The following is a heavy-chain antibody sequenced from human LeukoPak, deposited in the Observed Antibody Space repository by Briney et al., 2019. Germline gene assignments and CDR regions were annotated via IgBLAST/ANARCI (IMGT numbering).Heavy chain of an antibody. D-gene: IGHD7-27*01. V-gene: IGHV3-23*01. CDR2: ISGSGGTT. Sequence: GGSLRLSCAASGFTVSSNYMSWVRQTPGKGLEWVSGISGSGGTTYYAGSVKGRFTISRDNSNYALYLQMNSLSADDTAVYYCANPWGSGWYFDLWGRGTLVTVSS. J-gene: IGHJ2*01. CDR3: ANPWGSGWYFDL. CDR1: GFTVSSNY.